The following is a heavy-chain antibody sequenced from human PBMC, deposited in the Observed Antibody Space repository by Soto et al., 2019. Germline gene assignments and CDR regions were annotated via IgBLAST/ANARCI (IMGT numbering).Heavy chain of an antibody. CDR3: ARSFVLVPAAFDI. V-gene: IGHV1-46*01. CDR1: GYTFINYY. J-gene: IGHJ3*02. Sequence: SVKVSCKASGYTFINYYIHWVRQAPGQGLEWMREINPNGGSTIYAQKFQGRVTLTRDTSTSTVYVELSRLRSDDTAVYYCARSFVLVPAAFDIWGQGTMVTVSS. CDR2: INPNGGST. D-gene: IGHD2-2*01.